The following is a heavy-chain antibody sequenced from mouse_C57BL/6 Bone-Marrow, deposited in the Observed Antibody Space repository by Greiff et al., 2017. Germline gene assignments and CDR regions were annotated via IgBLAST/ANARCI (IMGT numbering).Heavy chain of an antibody. CDR3: ASLSYYSNPGYYAMDY. CDR2: ILPGSGST. D-gene: IGHD2-5*01. Sequence: VQLQQSGAELMKPGASVKLSCKATGYTFTGYWIEWVKQRPGHGLEWIGEILPGSGSTNYNEKFKGKATFTADISSNTAYMQLSSLTTEDSAIYYCASLSYYSNPGYYAMDYWGQGTSVTVSS. CDR1: GYTFTGYW. V-gene: IGHV1-9*01. J-gene: IGHJ4*01.